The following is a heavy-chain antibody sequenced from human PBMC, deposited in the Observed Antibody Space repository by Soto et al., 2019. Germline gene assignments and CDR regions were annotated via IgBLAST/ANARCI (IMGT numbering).Heavy chain of an antibody. CDR2: VSTYNTNT. CDR1: GYTFSDYG. D-gene: IGHD3-22*01. CDR3: ARELNTDSSAYYSFAY. Sequence: ASVKVSCKTSGYTFSDYGLAGLRQTPGQRPEWMGWVSTYNTNTNYAQKFQGRVTMTTDTSTTTTSMELRSLRSDDTAVYYCARELNTDSSAYYSFAYWGQGTLVTVSS. J-gene: IGHJ4*02. V-gene: IGHV1-18*01.